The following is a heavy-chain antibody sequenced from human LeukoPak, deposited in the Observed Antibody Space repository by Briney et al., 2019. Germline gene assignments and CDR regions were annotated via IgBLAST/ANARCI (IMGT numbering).Heavy chain of an antibody. J-gene: IGHJ4*02. CDR3: AKDGQGGSTAFDY. D-gene: IGHD5-12*01. CDR1: GFTFSSYA. Sequence: PGGSLRLSCAASGFTFSSYAMSWVRQAPGKGLEWVSAISGSGGSTYYADSVKGRLTISRDNSKNTPCLQMNSLRAEDTAVYYCAKDGQGGSTAFDYWGQGTLITVSS. CDR2: ISGSGGST. V-gene: IGHV3-23*01.